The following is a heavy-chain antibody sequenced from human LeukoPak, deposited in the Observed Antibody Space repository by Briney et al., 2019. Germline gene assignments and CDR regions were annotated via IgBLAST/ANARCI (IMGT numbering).Heavy chain of an antibody. Sequence: PGGSLRLSCAASGFTFSNAWMNWVRQAPGKGLEWVSSISSCSSYIYYADSVKARFTISRDTSKNTLFLQMNSLRAEDTALYFCARRLSLRFDAFAVWGPGTVVTVS. CDR1: GFTFSNAW. D-gene: IGHD3-3*01. CDR3: ARRLSLRFDAFAV. CDR2: ISSCSSYI. J-gene: IGHJ3*01. V-gene: IGHV3-21*04.